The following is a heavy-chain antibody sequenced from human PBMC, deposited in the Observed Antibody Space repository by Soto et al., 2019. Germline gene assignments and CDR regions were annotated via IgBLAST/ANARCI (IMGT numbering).Heavy chain of an antibody. Sequence: QITLKESGPPLVKPTQTLTLTCTFSGFSLSTSGVGVGWIRQPPGKALEWLALIYWDDDKRYSPSLKSRLTITKVTSTNQVVLTMTNMDPVDTATYYCAHTSRLTVALDYWGQGTLVTVSS. CDR3: AHTSRLTVALDY. CDR2: IYWDDDK. CDR1: GFSLSTSGVG. J-gene: IGHJ4*02. D-gene: IGHD4-17*01. V-gene: IGHV2-5*02.